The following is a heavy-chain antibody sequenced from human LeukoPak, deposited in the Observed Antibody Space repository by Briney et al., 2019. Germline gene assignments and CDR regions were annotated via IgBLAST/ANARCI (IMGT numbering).Heavy chain of an antibody. D-gene: IGHD4-17*01. CDR1: GFTFSSYG. CDR2: ISGSGGST. V-gene: IGHV3-23*01. J-gene: IGHJ4*02. CDR3: VKVPDYGDYDADDY. Sequence: PGGTLRLSCAASGFTFSSYGMSWVRQAPGKGLEWVSAISGSGGSTYYADSVKGRFTISRDNSKNTLYLQMNSLRAEDTAVYYCVKVPDYGDYDADDYWGQGTLVTVSS.